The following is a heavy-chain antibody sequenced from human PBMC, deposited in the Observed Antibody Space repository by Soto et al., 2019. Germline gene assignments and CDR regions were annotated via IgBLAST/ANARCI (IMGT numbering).Heavy chain of an antibody. D-gene: IGHD2-21*01. CDR2: IGNSGDGT. CDR1: GFTFSGYT. Sequence: EVQLLESGGGLVQPGGSLRLSCAASGFTFSGYTMNWVRQAPGKGLEWVAVIGNSGDGTHYAGSVKGRFTISRDNSKNTLYLQMESLRAADTAVYYCVKDVWDYWGQGVLVTVSS. J-gene: IGHJ4*02. V-gene: IGHV3-23*01. CDR3: VKDVWDY.